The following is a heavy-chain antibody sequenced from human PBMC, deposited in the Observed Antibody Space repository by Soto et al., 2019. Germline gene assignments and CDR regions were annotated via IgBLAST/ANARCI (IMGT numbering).Heavy chain of an antibody. Sequence: GAPVKVSSNASGGTFSNPTTYWERQPPGQGLDWMGGLNPTLGAPYSAQTLQTRVTITADESTGTAYLDLSRLSSHDTPAYHRAVGMSAPCKGFDPWGQGTLFTVAS. CDR2: LNPTLGAP. V-gene: IGHV1-69*13. CDR1: GGTFSNPT. D-gene: IGHD6-6*01. J-gene: IGHJ5*02. CDR3: AVGMSAPCKGFDP.